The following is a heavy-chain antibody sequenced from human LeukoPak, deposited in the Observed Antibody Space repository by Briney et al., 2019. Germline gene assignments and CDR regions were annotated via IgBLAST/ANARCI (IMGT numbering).Heavy chain of an antibody. V-gene: IGHV3-21*01. J-gene: IGHJ6*02. CDR2: ISSSSYI. CDR1: GFTFSSYS. D-gene: IGHD3-16*01. Sequence: GGSLRLSCAASGFTFSSYSMNWVRQAPGKGLEWVSSISSSSYIYYADSVKGRFTISRDNAKNSLYLQMNSLRAEDTAVYYCARSSLARAYYYYGMDVWGQGTTVTVSS. CDR3: ARSSLARAYYYYGMDV.